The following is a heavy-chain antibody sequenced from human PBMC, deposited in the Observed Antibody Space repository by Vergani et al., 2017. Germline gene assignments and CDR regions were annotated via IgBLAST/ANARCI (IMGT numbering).Heavy chain of an antibody. CDR3: ARDRAGGTYYDFWSGYYEFDY. V-gene: IGHV3-11*01. D-gene: IGHD3-3*01. Sequence: VQLVESGGGLVQPGGSLRLSCAASGFTFSDYYMSWIRQAPGKGLEWVSYISSSGSTIYYADSVKGRFTISRDNAKNSLYLQMNSLRAEDTAVYYCARDRAGGTYYDFWSGYYEFDYWGQGTLVTVSS. J-gene: IGHJ4*02. CDR1: GFTFSDYY. CDR2: ISSSGSTI.